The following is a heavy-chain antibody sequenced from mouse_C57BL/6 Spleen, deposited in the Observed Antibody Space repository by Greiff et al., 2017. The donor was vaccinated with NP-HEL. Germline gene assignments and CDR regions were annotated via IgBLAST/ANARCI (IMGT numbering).Heavy chain of an antibody. V-gene: IGHV1-81*01. CDR1: GYTFTSYG. D-gene: IGHD1-1*01. CDR3: ARNGKDSTTVVAPHWYCDV. CDR2: IYPRSGNT. Sequence: VQLQQSGAELARPGASVKLSCKASGYTFTSYGISWVKQRTGQGLEWIGEIYPRSGNTYYNEKFKGKATLTADKSSSTAYMELRSLTSEDSAVYFCARNGKDSTTVVAPHWYCDVWGTGTTVTVSS. J-gene: IGHJ1*03.